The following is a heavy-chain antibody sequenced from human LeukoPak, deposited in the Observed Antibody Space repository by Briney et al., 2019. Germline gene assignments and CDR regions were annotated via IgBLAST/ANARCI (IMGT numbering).Heavy chain of an antibody. CDR1: GFTFSSYG. Sequence: GGSLRLSCAASGFTFSSYGMHWVRQALGKGLEWVAVIWYDGTNQYYADSVKGRFTISRDNSKNTLYLQMNSLRAEDTAVYYCARDLSVGGGYDYWGQGTLVTVSS. J-gene: IGHJ4*02. CDR2: IWYDGTNQ. D-gene: IGHD3-16*01. CDR3: ARDLSVGGGYDY. V-gene: IGHV3-33*01.